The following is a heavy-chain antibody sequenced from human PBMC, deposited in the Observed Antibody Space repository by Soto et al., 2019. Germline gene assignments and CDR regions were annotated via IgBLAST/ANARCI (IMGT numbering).Heavy chain of an antibody. CDR1: GFTFSSYD. CDR3: AISPPGGYHYYYGMDV. J-gene: IGHJ6*02. D-gene: IGHD3-22*01. Sequence: GGSLRLSCAASGFTFSSYDMQWVRQATGKGLEWVSAIGTAGDTYYPGSVKGRFTISRENAKNSLYLQMNSLRAGDTAAYYCAISPPGGYHYYYGMDVCGQGTMGT. V-gene: IGHV3-13*04. CDR2: IGTAGDT.